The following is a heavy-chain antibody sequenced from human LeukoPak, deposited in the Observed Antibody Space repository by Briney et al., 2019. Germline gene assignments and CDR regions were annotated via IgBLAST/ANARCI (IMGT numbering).Heavy chain of an antibody. D-gene: IGHD2-2*01. J-gene: IGHJ4*02. Sequence: GGSLRLSCAASGFTFSSYSMNWVRQAPGKGLEWVSSISSGTSYIYYADSVKGRFTISRDNANNSMYLQMNSLRAEDTAVYYCARGYCSSTSCPSDYWGQGTLVTVSS. V-gene: IGHV3-21*01. CDR2: ISSGTSYI. CDR3: ARGYCSSTSCPSDY. CDR1: GFTFSSYS.